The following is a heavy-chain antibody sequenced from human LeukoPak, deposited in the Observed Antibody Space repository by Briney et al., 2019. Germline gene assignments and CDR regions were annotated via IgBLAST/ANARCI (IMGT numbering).Heavy chain of an antibody. V-gene: IGHV3-7*04. CDR3: TRDALFGSGRTHLDF. D-gene: IGHD3-10*01. Sequence: SGGSLRLSCVASEFTFNRYWMSWVRQAPGKGLEWVANIKHDGSEAHYVDSVKGRFTISRDNAKNSLSLQMNSLNVDDTGVYFCTRDALFGSGRTHLDFWSQGTLVSVSS. J-gene: IGHJ4*02. CDR2: IKHDGSEA. CDR1: EFTFNRYW.